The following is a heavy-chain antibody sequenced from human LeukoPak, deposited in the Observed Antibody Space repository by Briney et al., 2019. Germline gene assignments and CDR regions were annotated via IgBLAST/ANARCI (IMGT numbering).Heavy chain of an antibody. D-gene: IGHD4-17*01. V-gene: IGHV4-39*01. CDR3: ARHDYGDGPGGRYDY. J-gene: IGHJ4*02. CDR2: IYYSGST. Sequence: PSETLSLTCTVSGGSISSSSYYWGCIRQPPGKGLEWIGSIYYSGSTYYNPSLKSRVTISVDTSKNQFSLKLSSVTAADTAVYYCARHDYGDGPGGRYDYWGQGTLVTVSS. CDR1: GGSISSSSYY.